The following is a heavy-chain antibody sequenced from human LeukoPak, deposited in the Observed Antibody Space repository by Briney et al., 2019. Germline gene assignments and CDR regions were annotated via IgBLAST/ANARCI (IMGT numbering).Heavy chain of an antibody. Sequence: ASVKVSCKASGYTFTGYYMHWVRQAPGQGLEWMGWIIPILGIANYAQKFQGRVTITADKSTSTAYMELSSLRSEDTAVYYCARDGYGSGSYWGQGTLVTVSS. CDR1: GYTFTGYY. CDR2: IIPILGIA. J-gene: IGHJ4*02. CDR3: ARDGYGSGSY. V-gene: IGHV1-69*10. D-gene: IGHD3-10*01.